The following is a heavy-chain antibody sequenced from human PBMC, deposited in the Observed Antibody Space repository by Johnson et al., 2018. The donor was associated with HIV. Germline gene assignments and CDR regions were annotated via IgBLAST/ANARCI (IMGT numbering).Heavy chain of an antibody. Sequence: VESGGGVVQPGRSLRLSCAASGFTFSNYAMHWVRQAPGKGLEWVAVISYDGSNTYYADSVKGRFTISRDNSKNTLYLQMNSLRPEDTAVYYCASWPHGSGSYQIDIWGQGTMVTVSS. CDR3: ASWPHGSGSYQIDI. D-gene: IGHD3-10*01. V-gene: IGHV3-30*04. J-gene: IGHJ3*02. CDR2: ISYDGSNT. CDR1: GFTFSNYA.